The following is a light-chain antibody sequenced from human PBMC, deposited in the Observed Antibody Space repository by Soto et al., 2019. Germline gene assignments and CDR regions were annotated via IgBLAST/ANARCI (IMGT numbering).Light chain of an antibody. CDR1: QDVDTR. Sequence: EVVMTQSPATLSVSPGERATLSCRASQDVDTRVAWYQFKPGQAPRLLITDASATATGIPARFSGSGSGTEFTLTIDSLQSEDVALYYCQQYKNWPPYTFGQGTKLEIK. CDR3: QQYKNWPPYT. CDR2: DAS. J-gene: IGKJ2*01. V-gene: IGKV3-15*01.